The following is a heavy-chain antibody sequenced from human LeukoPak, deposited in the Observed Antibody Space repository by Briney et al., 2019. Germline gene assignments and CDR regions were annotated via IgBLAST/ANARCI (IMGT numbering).Heavy chain of an antibody. Sequence: GASVKVSCKTSGYTFTDYYIHWVRQAPGQGLEWMGWINPNSGETNSAQKFQGRVTMTGDTSISTAYMELRRVTSDDTAVYYCARDRDYSNTERGFDYWAQGTLVTVSS. D-gene: IGHD4-11*01. CDR3: ARDRDYSNTERGFDY. V-gene: IGHV1-2*02. CDR2: INPNSGET. J-gene: IGHJ4*02. CDR1: GYTFTDYY.